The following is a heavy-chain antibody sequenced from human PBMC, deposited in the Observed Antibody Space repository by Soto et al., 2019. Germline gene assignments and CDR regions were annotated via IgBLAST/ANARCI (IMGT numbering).Heavy chain of an antibody. CDR2: IYYSGST. J-gene: IGHJ6*02. V-gene: IGHV4-59*08. Sequence: QVQLQESGPGLVKPSETLSLTCTVSGGSISSYYWSWIRQPPGKGLEWIGYIYYSGSTNYNPSLKSRVTISVDTSKNQFSRKLSSVTAADTAVYYCARAVLRDGGYYYYYYGMDVWGQGTTVTVSS. CDR1: GGSISSYY. CDR3: ARAVLRDGGYYYYYYGMDV. D-gene: IGHD3-16*01.